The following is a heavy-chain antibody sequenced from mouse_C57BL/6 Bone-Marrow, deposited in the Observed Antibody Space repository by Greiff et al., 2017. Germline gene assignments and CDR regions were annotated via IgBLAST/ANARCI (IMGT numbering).Heavy chain of an antibody. D-gene: IGHD2-4*01. CDR1: GYSFTGYF. CDR2: INPYNGDT. Sequence: EVQLQQSGPELVKPGDSVKISCKASGYSFTGYFMNWVMQSHGKSLEWIGRINPYNGDTFYNQKFKGKATLTVDKSSSTAHMELRSLTSEDSAVYYCARRIYYDYVHWDFDGWGTGTTVTVSS. CDR3: ARRIYYDYVHWDFDG. J-gene: IGHJ1*03. V-gene: IGHV1-20*01.